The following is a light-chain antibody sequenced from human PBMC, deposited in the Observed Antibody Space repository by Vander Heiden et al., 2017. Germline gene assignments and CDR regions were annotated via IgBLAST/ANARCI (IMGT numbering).Light chain of an antibody. Sequence: QSALTPPASVSGSPGPSITISCTGTSSDVGSYNLVSWYQQHPGKAPKLMIYEGSKRPSGVSNRFSGSKSGNTASLTISGLQAEDEADYYCCSYAGSSNWVFGGGTKLTVL. J-gene: IGLJ3*02. CDR1: SSDVGSYNL. CDR3: CSYAGSSNWV. V-gene: IGLV2-23*01. CDR2: EGS.